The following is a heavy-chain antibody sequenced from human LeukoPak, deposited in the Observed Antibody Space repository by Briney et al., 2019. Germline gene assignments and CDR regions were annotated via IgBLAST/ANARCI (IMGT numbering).Heavy chain of an antibody. J-gene: IGHJ4*02. V-gene: IGHV3-30-3*01. CDR2: ISYDGSNK. CDR3: ARPYYDSSGYYNGAFDY. CDR1: GFTFSSYA. D-gene: IGHD3-22*01. Sequence: GGSLRLSCAASGFTFSSYAMHWVRLAPGKGLEWVAVISYDGSNKYYADSVKGRFTISRDNSKNTLYLQMNSLRAEDTAVYYCARPYYDSSGYYNGAFDYWGQGTLVTVSS.